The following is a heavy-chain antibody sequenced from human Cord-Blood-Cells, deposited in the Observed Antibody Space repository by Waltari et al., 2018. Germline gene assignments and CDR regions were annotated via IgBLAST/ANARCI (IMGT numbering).Heavy chain of an antibody. CDR2: IDRGGST. CDR1: GFTVSSNY. Sequence: EVQLVESGGGLVQPGGSLRLSCAASGFTVSSNYMSWVRQAPGKGMGGVSVIDRGGSTNCADSVKGRFTIARHNSKNPLYLQMNSLRAGDTAGYYCARDELTGDRGRGDWGQGTLVTVSS. J-gene: IGHJ4*02. D-gene: IGHD7-27*01. CDR3: ARDELTGDRGRGD. V-gene: IGHV3-53*04.